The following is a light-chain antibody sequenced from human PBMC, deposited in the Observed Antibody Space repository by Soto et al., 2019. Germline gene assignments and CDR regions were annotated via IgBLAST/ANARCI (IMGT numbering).Light chain of an antibody. J-gene: IGKJ5*01. CDR3: QQRKNWPPLT. V-gene: IGKV3-11*01. Sequence: EVVLTQSPATLSLSPGETATLSCRASHNVDIYLAWYQQKPGQAPRLLIYDASNRATGIPARFSGSGSGTDFTLTISSLEPEDFAVYYCQQRKNWPPLTFGQGTRLE. CDR2: DAS. CDR1: HNVDIY.